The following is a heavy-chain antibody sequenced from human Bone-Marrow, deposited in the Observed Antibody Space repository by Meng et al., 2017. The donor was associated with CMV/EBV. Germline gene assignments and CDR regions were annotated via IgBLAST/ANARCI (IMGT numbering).Heavy chain of an antibody. CDR1: GFIVSSNY. CDR3: ASARWLAGAFDI. Sequence: GGSLRPSCAASGFIVSSNYMTWVRQAPGKGLDWVSIIYTGGSTYYADSVKGRFTISRDNSKNTLYLQMNSLRAEDTAVYYCASARWLAGAFDIWGQGTMVTVSS. V-gene: IGHV3-66*02. CDR2: IYTGGST. J-gene: IGHJ3*02. D-gene: IGHD6-19*01.